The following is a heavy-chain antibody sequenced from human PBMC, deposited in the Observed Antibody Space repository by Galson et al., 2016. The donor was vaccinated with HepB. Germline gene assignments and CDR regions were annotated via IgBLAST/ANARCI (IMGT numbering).Heavy chain of an antibody. CDR3: VRALVYCGSSSCGSDFDL. CDR2: IYYTGTT. Sequence: SETLSLTCTVSGGSISGHYWSWIRQPPGRGLEWIGYIYYTGTTNYDPSLASRLSMSVDTSRNQFSLMLSSVTAADTAVYYCVRALVYCGSSSCGSDFDLWGRGALVTVSS. D-gene: IGHD2-2*01. J-gene: IGHJ2*01. CDR1: GGSISGHY. V-gene: IGHV4-59*08.